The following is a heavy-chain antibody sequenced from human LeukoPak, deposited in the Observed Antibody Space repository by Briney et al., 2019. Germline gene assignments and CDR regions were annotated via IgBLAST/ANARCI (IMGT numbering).Heavy chain of an antibody. CDR1: GGTFSSYA. V-gene: IGHV1-69*04. J-gene: IGHJ4*02. CDR2: IIPILGIA. CDR3: ARSFNYYGSGSYYKFDY. D-gene: IGHD3-10*01. Sequence: ASVKVSCKASGGTFSSYAISWVRQAPGQGLEWMGRIIPILGIANYAQKFQGRVTITADKSTSTAYMELSSLRSEDTAVYYCARSFNYYGSGSYYKFDYWGQGTLVTVSS.